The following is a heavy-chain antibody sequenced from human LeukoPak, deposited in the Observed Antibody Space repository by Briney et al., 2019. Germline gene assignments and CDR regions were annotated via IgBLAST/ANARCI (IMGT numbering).Heavy chain of an antibody. J-gene: IGHJ4*02. CDR3: VRDRGSSWYGPLDY. CDR1: GFTFSRYG. V-gene: IGHV3-33*01. Sequence: GGSLRLSCAASGFTFSRYGMHWVRQPPGKGLEWVAVIWSDGSNEFCADSVKGRFTTSRDNSKNTLYLQMNSLKAEDAAVYFCVRDRGSSWYGPLDYWGQGSLVTVSS. CDR2: IWSDGSNE. D-gene: IGHD6-13*01.